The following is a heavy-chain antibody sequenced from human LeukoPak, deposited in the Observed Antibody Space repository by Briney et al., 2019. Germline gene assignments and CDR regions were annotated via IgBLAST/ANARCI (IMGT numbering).Heavy chain of an antibody. V-gene: IGHV1-2*02. D-gene: IGHD4-17*01. CDR3: ARGDYGDHSRGDAFDI. CDR1: GYTFTGYY. CDR2: INPNSGGT. Sequence: WASVKVSCKASGYTFTGYYMHWVRQAPGQGLEWMGWINPNSGGTNYAQKFQGRVTMTRDTSISTAYMELSRLRSDDTAVYYCARGDYGDHSRGDAFDIWGQGTMVTVSS. J-gene: IGHJ3*02.